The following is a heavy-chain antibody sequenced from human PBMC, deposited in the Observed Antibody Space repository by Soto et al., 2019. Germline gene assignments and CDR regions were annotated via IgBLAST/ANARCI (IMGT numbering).Heavy chain of an antibody. CDR1: GYTFTSYG. J-gene: IGHJ6*02. CDR3: ARDGGYSGSPVGLYYYGMDV. CDR2: ISAYNGNT. D-gene: IGHD1-26*01. Sequence: QVQLVQSGAEVKKPGASVKVSCKASGYTFTSYGISWVRQAPGQGLEWMGWISAYNGNTNYAQKLQGRVTMTTDTSTSTAYMELRSLRSDYTAVYYCARDGGYSGSPVGLYYYGMDVWGQGTTVTVSS. V-gene: IGHV1-18*04.